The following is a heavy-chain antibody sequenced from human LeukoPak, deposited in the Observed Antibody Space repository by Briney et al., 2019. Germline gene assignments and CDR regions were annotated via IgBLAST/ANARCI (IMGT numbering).Heavy chain of an antibody. Sequence: PGGSLRLSCAASGFTFSSYSMNWVRQAPGKGLEWVSSISSSSSYIYYADSVKGRFTISRDNAKNSLYLQMNSLRAEDTAVYYCARYAYSSSWYRYGMHVWGQGTTVTVSS. V-gene: IGHV3-21*01. D-gene: IGHD6-13*01. J-gene: IGHJ6*02. CDR2: ISSSSSYI. CDR3: ARYAYSSSWYRYGMHV. CDR1: GFTFSSYS.